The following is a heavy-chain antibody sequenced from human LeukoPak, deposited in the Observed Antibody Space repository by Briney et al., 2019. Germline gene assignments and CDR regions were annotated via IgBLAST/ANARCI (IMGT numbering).Heavy chain of an antibody. V-gene: IGHV3-13*01. J-gene: IGHJ4*02. CDR1: GFTFSSYD. Sequence: GGSLRLSCAASGFTFSSYDMYWVRQATGKGLEWGSAIGTAGDTYYPGSVKGRFTISRGNAKNSLYLQMNSLRVGDTAVYYCVRGPYCSGGSCYGHFDHWGQGTLVTASS. CDR2: IGTAGDT. D-gene: IGHD2-15*01. CDR3: VRGPYCSGGSCYGHFDH.